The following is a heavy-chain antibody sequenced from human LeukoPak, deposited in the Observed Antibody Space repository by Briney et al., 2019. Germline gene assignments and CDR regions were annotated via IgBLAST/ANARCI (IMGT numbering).Heavy chain of an antibody. CDR3: ASGDGHGFDI. Sequence: GGSLRLSCAASGFTFTSYWMHWVRQVPGKGLVWVSRITSDGSSTSYAGSVKGRFTISRDNAKNTLYSQMNSLRPEDTAVYYCASGDGHGFDIWGQGTMVTVSS. CDR1: GFTFTSYW. V-gene: IGHV3-74*01. J-gene: IGHJ3*02. D-gene: IGHD5-24*01. CDR2: ITSDGSST.